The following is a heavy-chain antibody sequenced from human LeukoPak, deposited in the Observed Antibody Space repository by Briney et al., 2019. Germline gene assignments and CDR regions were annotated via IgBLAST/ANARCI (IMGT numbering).Heavy chain of an antibody. Sequence: ASVKVSCKASGNTFTNYYVHWVRQAPGQGLEWMGIINPSGGSTTYAQKFQGRVTMTRGTSASTVYMELSSLRSADTAIYYCARAGSITMIHWAFDIWGQGTAVTVSS. D-gene: IGHD3-22*01. J-gene: IGHJ3*02. CDR2: INPSGGST. CDR1: GNTFTNYY. CDR3: ARAGSITMIHWAFDI. V-gene: IGHV1-46*01.